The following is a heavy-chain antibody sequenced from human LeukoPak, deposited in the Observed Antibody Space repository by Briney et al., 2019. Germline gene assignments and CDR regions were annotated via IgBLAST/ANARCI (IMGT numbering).Heavy chain of an antibody. J-gene: IGHJ4*02. V-gene: IGHV3-15*01. CDR2: IKSKTDGGTT. Sequence: PGGSLRLSCAVSGFTFSNAWMSWVRQAPGKGLEWVGRIKSKTDGGTTDYAAPVKGRFTISRDDSKNTLYLQMNSLKTEDTAVYYCTTEGQVHRELAFDYWGQGTLVTVSS. CDR3: TTEGQVHRELAFDY. CDR1: GFTFSNAW. D-gene: IGHD1-26*01.